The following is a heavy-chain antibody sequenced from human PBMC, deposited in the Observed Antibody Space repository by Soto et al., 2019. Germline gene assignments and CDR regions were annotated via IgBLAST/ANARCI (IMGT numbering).Heavy chain of an antibody. Sequence: QDQLVQSGAEVKKPGASVKVSCEASGYIFTNYWISWVRLAPGQGLEWMGIIDPSRGSTTYAPKFQGRINLTRDTAAYTAYMELSSLRSEDTAVYYCAVCGGNMPPYPYPGLDVWGQGTTVIVFS. CDR3: AVCGGNMPPYPYPGLDV. CDR2: IDPSRGST. D-gene: IGHD2-21*01. V-gene: IGHV1-46*01. CDR1: GYIFTNYW. J-gene: IGHJ6*02.